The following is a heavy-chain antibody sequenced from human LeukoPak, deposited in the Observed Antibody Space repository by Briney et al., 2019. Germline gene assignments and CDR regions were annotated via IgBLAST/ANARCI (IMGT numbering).Heavy chain of an antibody. CDR1: GFTSGFKFNNYG. V-gene: IGHV3-33*01. CDR3: AAGGHSTGWWAFDS. Sequence: PGESLRLSCAASGFTSGFKFNNYGMHWVRQAPGKGLEYVAVIWYDGSQKYYADSVKGRFTISRDNSRNTLDLQMNSLRVEDTAVYYCAAGGHSTGWWAFDSWGQGTLVTVSP. D-gene: IGHD6-19*01. J-gene: IGHJ5*01. CDR2: IWYDGSQK.